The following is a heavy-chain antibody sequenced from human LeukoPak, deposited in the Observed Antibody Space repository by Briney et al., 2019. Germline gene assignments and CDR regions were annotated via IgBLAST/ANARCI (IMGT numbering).Heavy chain of an antibody. CDR1: GGSMSRYY. CDR3: ARGPHYYDSSGYRMYDY. Sequence: SETLSLTCTVSGGSMSRYYWSWIRQPPGKGLEWIGYIHYSGSTNYNPSLKSRITISVDTSKNQFSLKLSSVTAADTAVYYCARGPHYYDSSGYRMYDYWGQGTLVTVSS. J-gene: IGHJ4*02. V-gene: IGHV4-59*12. D-gene: IGHD3-22*01. CDR2: IHYSGST.